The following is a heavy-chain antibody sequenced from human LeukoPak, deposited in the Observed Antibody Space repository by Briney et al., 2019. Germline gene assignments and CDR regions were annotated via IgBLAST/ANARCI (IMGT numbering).Heavy chain of an antibody. D-gene: IGHD3-10*01. CDR2: INPNSGGT. V-gene: IGHV1-2*02. Sequence: ASVKVSCKASGYTFTGYYMHWVRQAPGQGLEWMGWINPNSGGTNYAQKFEARVTLTRDTSINTAYMEMRGLTSDDTASYYCAKSQYSFGSGSTRPLFDYWGPGTLVTVSS. CDR1: GYTFTGYY. CDR3: AKSQYSFGSGSTRPLFDY. J-gene: IGHJ4*02.